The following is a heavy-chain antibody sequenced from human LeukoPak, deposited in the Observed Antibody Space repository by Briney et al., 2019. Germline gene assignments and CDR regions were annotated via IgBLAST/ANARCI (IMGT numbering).Heavy chain of an antibody. CDR2: ISGDGSTT. D-gene: IGHD6-6*01. V-gene: IGHV3-74*01. Sequence: GGSLRLSYAVSGFSLRSYWMHWVRQAQGKGLVWVSRISGDGSTTNYADSVKGRFTISRDNAKNTVYLQMNSLRAEDTAVYYCARYSSSSGGASHYFDYWGQGTLVTVSS. CDR3: ARYSSSSGGASHYFDY. CDR1: GFSLRSYW. J-gene: IGHJ4*02.